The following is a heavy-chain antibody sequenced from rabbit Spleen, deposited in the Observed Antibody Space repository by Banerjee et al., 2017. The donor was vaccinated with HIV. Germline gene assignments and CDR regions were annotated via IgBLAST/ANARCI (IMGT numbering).Heavy chain of an antibody. D-gene: IGHD1-1*01. J-gene: IGHJ4*01. Sequence: QEQLEESGGGLVKPERSLTLICTASGFSFSSGYDMSWVRQAPGKGLEWIGFIYTGNGKNYYASWAKGRFTISKTSSTTVTLQVTSLTAADTATYFCTRDDGSGHYIDGYFNLWGPGTLVTVS. CDR2: IYTGNGKN. CDR1: GFSFSSGYD. V-gene: IGHV1S45*01. CDR3: TRDDGSGHYIDGYFNL.